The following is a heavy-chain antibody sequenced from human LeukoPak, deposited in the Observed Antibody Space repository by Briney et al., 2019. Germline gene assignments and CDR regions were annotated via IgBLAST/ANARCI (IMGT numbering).Heavy chain of an antibody. J-gene: IGHJ4*02. CDR2: INHSRST. CDR3: ARGPARDDIVVVPAATRRFDY. Sequence: SETLSLTCAVYGGSFSGYYWSWIRKPPGKGLEWIGEINHSRSTNYNPSLKSRVTISVDTSTNQFSLKLSSVTAADTAVYYCARGPARDDIVVVPAATRRFDYWGQGTLVTVSS. D-gene: IGHD2-2*01. V-gene: IGHV4-34*01. CDR1: GGSFSGYY.